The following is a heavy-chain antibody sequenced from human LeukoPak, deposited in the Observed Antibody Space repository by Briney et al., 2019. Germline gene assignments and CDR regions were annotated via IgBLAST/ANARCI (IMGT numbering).Heavy chain of an antibody. J-gene: IGHJ6*03. V-gene: IGHV3-23*01. CDR1: GGSISSSSYY. CDR2: ISGSGGST. Sequence: ETLSLTCTVSGGSISSSSYYWGWIRQAPGKGLEWVSAISGSGGSTYYADSVKGRFTISRDNSKNTLYLQMNSLRAEDTAVYYCCFLLVPAANSYYYYMDVWGKGTTVTISS. CDR3: CFLLVPAANSYYYYMDV. D-gene: IGHD2-2*01.